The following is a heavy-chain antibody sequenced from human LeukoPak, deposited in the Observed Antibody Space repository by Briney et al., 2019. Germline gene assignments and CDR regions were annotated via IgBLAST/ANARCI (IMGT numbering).Heavy chain of an antibody. Sequence: PGGSLRLSCAASGFTFSSYGMHWVRQAPGKGLEWVAVISYDGSNKHYADSVKGRFTISRDNSKNTLYLQMNSLRAEDTAVYYYAKWTDSGYEGDYYFDYWGQGTLVTVSS. CDR2: ISYDGSNK. V-gene: IGHV3-30*18. D-gene: IGHD5-12*01. J-gene: IGHJ4*02. CDR1: GFTFSSYG. CDR3: AKWTDSGYEGDYYFDY.